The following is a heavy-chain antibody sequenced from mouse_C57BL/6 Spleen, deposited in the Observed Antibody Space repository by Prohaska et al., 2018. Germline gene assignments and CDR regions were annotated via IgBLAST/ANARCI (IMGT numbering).Heavy chain of an antibody. CDR2: IVHENGDT. CDR3: TTRYGSSGGYFDV. V-gene: IGHV14-4*01. D-gene: IGHD1-1*01. CDR1: GFNIKDDY. Sequence: EVQLQQSGAELVRPGASVKLSCTASGFNIKDDYMHWVKQRPEQGLEWIGWIVHENGDTEYALKFQGKATITADTSSNTAYLQLSSLTSEDTAVYYCTTRYGSSGGYFDVWGTGTTVTVSS. J-gene: IGHJ1*03.